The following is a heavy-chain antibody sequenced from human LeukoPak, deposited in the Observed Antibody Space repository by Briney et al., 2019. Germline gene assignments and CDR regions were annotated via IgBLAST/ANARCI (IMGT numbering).Heavy chain of an antibody. CDR3: ARDSMERSSWYGYYYYYMDV. V-gene: IGHV3-30*04. D-gene: IGHD6-13*01. Sequence: GGSLRLPCASSGFTFSSYAMHGVRQAPGKGLEWVAVISYDGSNKYYADYMKGRFTISRDNSKTPLYLQMNRLSAEDTAVYYCARDSMERSSWYGYYYYYMDVWGKGTTVTVSS. CDR1: GFTFSSYA. J-gene: IGHJ6*03. CDR2: ISYDGSNK.